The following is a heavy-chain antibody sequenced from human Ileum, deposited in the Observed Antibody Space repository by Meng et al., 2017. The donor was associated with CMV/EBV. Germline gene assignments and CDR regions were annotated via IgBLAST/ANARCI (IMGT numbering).Heavy chain of an antibody. J-gene: IGHJ4*02. Sequence: GESLKISCAASGFTLSNYWMSWVRQAPGKGLEWVANIKTDGSATYYVDSVKGRFTISRDNIKNSLVLHMNSLRVEDTAVYYCAGDWGISGLPIDSWGQGTRVTVSS. CDR1: GFTLSNYW. V-gene: IGHV3-7*01. D-gene: IGHD3-16*01. CDR2: IKTDGSAT. CDR3: AGDWGISGLPIDS.